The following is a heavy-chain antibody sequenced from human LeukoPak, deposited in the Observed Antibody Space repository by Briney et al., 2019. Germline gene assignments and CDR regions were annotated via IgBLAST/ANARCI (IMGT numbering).Heavy chain of an antibody. D-gene: IGHD3-10*01. CDR3: AKDRGGRRYYYYYYMDV. V-gene: IGHV3-23*01. J-gene: IGHJ6*03. CDR1: GFTFSSYA. CDR2: ISGSGGST. Sequence: GGSLRLSCAASGFTFSSYAMSWVRQAPGKVLEWVSAISGSGGSTYYADSVKGRFTISRDNSKNTLYLQMNSLRAEDTAVYYCAKDRGGRRYYYYYYMDVWGKGTTVTVSS.